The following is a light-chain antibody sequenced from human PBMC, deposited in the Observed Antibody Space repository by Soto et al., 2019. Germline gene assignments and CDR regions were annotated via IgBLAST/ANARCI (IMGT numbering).Light chain of an antibody. V-gene: IGKV1-5*03. J-gene: IGKJ1*01. CDR3: QQYNSYPRT. Sequence: DIQMTHSPSTLSASVADSVTITCRASQSISTWLAWFQQKPGKAPKFLIYRASSLESGIPSRFSGSGSGTELTLTISSLQPDDFATYYCQQYNSYPRTFGQGTKVDIK. CDR1: QSISTW. CDR2: RAS.